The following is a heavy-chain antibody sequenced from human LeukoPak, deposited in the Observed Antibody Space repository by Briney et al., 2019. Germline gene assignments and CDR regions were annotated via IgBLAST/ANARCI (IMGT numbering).Heavy chain of an antibody. CDR2: IRNKANNYAI. CDR1: GFTFNIYT. D-gene: IGHD4-17*01. CDR3: ARLPSTVTTAYDY. J-gene: IGHJ4*02. V-gene: IGHV3-73*01. Sequence: SGRSLRLSCAASGFTFNIYTMHWIRLASGKGLEWVGRIRNKANNYAIAYAASVKGRFTISRDDSENTAYLQMNSLNIEDTAVYYCARLPSTVTTAYDYWGQGTLVTVSS.